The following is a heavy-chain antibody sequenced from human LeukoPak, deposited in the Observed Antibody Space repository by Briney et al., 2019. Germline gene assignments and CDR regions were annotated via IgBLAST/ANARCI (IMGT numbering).Heavy chain of an antibody. CDR1: GGSISSSSYY. CDR3: ARVGGITMIVVLITDAFDI. D-gene: IGHD3-22*01. Sequence: PSETLSLTCTVSGGSISSSSYYWGWIRQPPGKGLEWIGSIYYSGSTYYNPSLKSRVTISVDTSKNQFSLKLRSVTAADTAVYYCARVGGITMIVVLITDAFDIWGQGTMVTVSS. J-gene: IGHJ3*02. V-gene: IGHV4-39*07. CDR2: IYYSGST.